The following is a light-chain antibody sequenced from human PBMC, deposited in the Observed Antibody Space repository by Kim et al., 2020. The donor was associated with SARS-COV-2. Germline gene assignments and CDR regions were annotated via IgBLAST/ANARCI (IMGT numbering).Light chain of an antibody. CDR1: QSVSSY. CDR3: QQRSNWPPYMYT. V-gene: IGKV3-11*01. Sequence: EIVLTQSPATLSLSPGERATLSCRASQSVSSYLAWYQHKPGQAPRLLIYDASNRATGIPARFSGSGSGTDFTLTISSLEPEDFAVYYCQQRSNWPPYMYTFGQGTKLEI. CDR2: DAS. J-gene: IGKJ2*01.